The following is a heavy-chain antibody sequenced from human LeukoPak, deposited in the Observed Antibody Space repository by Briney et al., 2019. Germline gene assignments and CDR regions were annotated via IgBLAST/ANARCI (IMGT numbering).Heavy chain of an antibody. Sequence: ASVKVSCKASGYTFTSYGISWVRQAPGQGLEWMGWISAYNGNTNYAQKLQGRVTMTTDTSTSTAYMELRSLRSGDTAVYYCARGPYSSSWYLRYGMDVWGKGTTVTVSS. CDR1: GYTFTSYG. J-gene: IGHJ6*04. CDR2: ISAYNGNT. CDR3: ARGPYSSSWYLRYGMDV. V-gene: IGHV1-18*04. D-gene: IGHD6-13*01.